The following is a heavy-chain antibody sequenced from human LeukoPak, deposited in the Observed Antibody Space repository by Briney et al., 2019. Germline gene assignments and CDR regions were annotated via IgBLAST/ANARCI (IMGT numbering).Heavy chain of an antibody. CDR1: GFTFSSYW. V-gene: IGHV3-7*01. CDR3: ARGSGEFDI. Sequence: GGSLRLSCAASGFTFSSYWMSWVRQAPGKGLEGVANINQDGSEKHYVDSVKGRFTISRDNAKNSLYLQMNSLRAEDTAVYHCARGSGEFDIWGQGTMVTVSS. J-gene: IGHJ3*02. CDR2: INQDGSEK. D-gene: IGHD3-3*01.